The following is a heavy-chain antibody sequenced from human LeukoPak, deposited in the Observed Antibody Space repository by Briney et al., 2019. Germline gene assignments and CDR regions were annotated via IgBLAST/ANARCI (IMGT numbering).Heavy chain of an antibody. D-gene: IGHD3-22*01. CDR1: GFTFSNYA. CDR3: AKDVHYDRSGYSSPYYFDN. Sequence: GGSLRLSRAASGFTFSNYAMTWVRQAPGKGLEWVSSISGNSGNTYYADSVKGRFTISRDNSKNTLYVQMNNLRAEDTAIYYCAKDVHYDRSGYSSPYYFDNWGQGTLVTVSS. V-gene: IGHV3-23*01. CDR2: ISGNSGNT. J-gene: IGHJ4*02.